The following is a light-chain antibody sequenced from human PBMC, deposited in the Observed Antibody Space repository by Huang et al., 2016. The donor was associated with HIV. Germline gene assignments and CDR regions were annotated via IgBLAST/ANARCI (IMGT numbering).Light chain of an antibody. CDR3: LKYNAAPRT. CDR1: HDINNY. V-gene: IGKV1-27*01. J-gene: IGKJ1*01. Sequence: DIRMTQSPSSLSASIGDRVSITCRASHDINNYLAWYQQKPGRIPDLLIFTASTLHSGVSSRFSGSGSGTNFTLIISSLRPEDVATYYCLKYNAAPRTFGQGTKVEIK. CDR2: TAS.